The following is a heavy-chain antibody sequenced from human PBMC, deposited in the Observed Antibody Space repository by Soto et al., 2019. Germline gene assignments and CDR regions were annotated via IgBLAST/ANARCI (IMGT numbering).Heavy chain of an antibody. CDR3: AIYWY. J-gene: IGHJ2*01. CDR1: GCIFITSG. Sequence: ASVKVTWKACGCIFITSGLSWVRQSPGQRLEWMGRISPYNGNTNYAQNLQGRVTMTTVTSTSTAYMELRRLRSDDTAVYYCAIYWY. CDR2: ISPYNGNT. V-gene: IGHV1-18*01.